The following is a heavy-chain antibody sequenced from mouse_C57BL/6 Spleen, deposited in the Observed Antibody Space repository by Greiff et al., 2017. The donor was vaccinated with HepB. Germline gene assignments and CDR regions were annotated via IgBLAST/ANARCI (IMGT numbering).Heavy chain of an antibody. V-gene: IGHV5-17*01. Sequence: DVKLVESGGGLVKPGGSLKLSCAASGFTFSDYGMHWVRQAPEKGLEWVAYISSGSSTIYYADTVKGRFTISRDNAKNTLFLQMTSLRSEDTAMYYCARGHSYAMDYWGQGTSVTVSS. CDR2: ISSGSSTI. CDR1: GFTFSDYG. CDR3: ARGHSYAMDY. J-gene: IGHJ4*01.